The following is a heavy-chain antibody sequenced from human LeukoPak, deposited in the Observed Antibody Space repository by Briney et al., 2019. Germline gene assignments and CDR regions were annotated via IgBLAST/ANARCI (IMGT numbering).Heavy chain of an antibody. J-gene: IGHJ4*02. V-gene: IGHV3-33*01. Sequence: QPGRSLRLSCAASGFTFSSYGMHWVRQAPGKGLEWVAVIWYDGSNKYYADSVKGRFTISRDNSKNTLYLQTNSLRAEDTAVYYCARVRDSSSIDYWGQGTLVTVSS. D-gene: IGHD6-6*01. CDR3: ARVRDSSSIDY. CDR1: GFTFSSYG. CDR2: IWYDGSNK.